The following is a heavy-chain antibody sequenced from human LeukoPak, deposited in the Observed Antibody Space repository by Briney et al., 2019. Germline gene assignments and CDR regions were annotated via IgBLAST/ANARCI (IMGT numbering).Heavy chain of an antibody. D-gene: IGHD3-22*01. CDR1: GFSFSSTW. Sequence: GGSLRLSCAASGFSFSSTWMHWVRQAPGKGLVWVSRIKSDGISTIYADSVKGRFTISRDNAKNTLYLQINSLRAEDTAVYYCAREPYDSSGYYYYFDYWGQGTLVTVSS. V-gene: IGHV3-74*01. CDR3: AREPYDSSGYYYYFDY. J-gene: IGHJ4*02. CDR2: IKSDGIST.